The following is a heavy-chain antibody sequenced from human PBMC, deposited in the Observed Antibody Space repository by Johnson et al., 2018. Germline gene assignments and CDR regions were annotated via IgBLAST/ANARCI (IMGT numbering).Heavy chain of an antibody. J-gene: IGHJ6*03. CDR3: ARASTGTTSYYMDV. V-gene: IGHV3-30*03. Sequence: QVQLVQSGGGVVQXGRSLRLXCAASGFTFSSYGMHWVRQAPGKGLEWVAVISYDGSNKVYEDSVKGRFTNSRENSKNTLYRQMNSLIAEDTAVYYCARASTGTTSYYMDVWGKWTTVTVSS. D-gene: IGHD1-7*01. CDR1: GFTFSSYG. CDR2: ISYDGSNK.